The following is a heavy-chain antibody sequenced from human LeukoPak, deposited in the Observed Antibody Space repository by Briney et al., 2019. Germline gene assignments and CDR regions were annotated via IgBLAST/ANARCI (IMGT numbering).Heavy chain of an antibody. V-gene: IGHV3-74*01. Sequence: GGSLRLSCAASGFTFSSYWMHWVRQAPGKGLVWVSRINSDGSSTSYADSVKGRFTISRDNAKNTLYLQMNSLRAEDTAVYYCARGRGNWSYGIFDYWGQGTLVTVSS. CDR3: ARGRGNWSYGIFDY. CDR2: INSDGSST. CDR1: GFTFSSYW. D-gene: IGHD1-7*01. J-gene: IGHJ4*02.